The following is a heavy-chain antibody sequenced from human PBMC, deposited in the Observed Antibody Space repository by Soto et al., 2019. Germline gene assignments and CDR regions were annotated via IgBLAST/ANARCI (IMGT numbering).Heavy chain of an antibody. CDR3: ARVYYYDSSGFLI. D-gene: IGHD3-22*01. CDR2: ISSSGDYL. Sequence: GGSLRLSCAASGFTFRRNNMNWVRQAPGKGLEWVASISSSGDYLYYADSVKGRFTISRDNAKNSLYLQMNSLRAEDTAVYYCARVYYYDSSGFLIWGQGTLVTVSS. V-gene: IGHV3-21*01. CDR1: GFTFRRNN. J-gene: IGHJ4*02.